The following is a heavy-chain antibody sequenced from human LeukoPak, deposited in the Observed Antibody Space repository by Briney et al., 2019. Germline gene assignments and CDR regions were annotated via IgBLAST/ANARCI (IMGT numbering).Heavy chain of an antibody. D-gene: IGHD1-26*01. CDR3: ARDPYSGSYGNYYYYFTDV. Sequence: PGGSLRLSCAASGFTFSSYNMNWVRQAPGKGLEWVSSITSGSSYIYYADSVKGRFTISRDNAKNSLFLQMNSLRAEDTAVYYCARDPYSGSYGNYYYYFTDVWGKGTTVTISS. CDR1: GFTFSSYN. V-gene: IGHV3-21*01. CDR2: ITSGSSYI. J-gene: IGHJ6*03.